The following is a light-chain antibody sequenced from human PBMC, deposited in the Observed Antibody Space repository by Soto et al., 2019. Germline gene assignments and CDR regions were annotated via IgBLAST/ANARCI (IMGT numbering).Light chain of an antibody. V-gene: IGKV1-5*03. CDR3: QHYNDYSYT. CDR2: QAS. J-gene: IGKJ2*01. CDR1: QSVSGW. Sequence: DIQMTQSPSTLSASVGDRVAITCRASQSVSGWLAWYQQKPGKVPKLLIYQASTLEDGVPSRFSGSGSGTECTLTISSLQPDDSATYYCQHYNDYSYTFGPGTNLEIK.